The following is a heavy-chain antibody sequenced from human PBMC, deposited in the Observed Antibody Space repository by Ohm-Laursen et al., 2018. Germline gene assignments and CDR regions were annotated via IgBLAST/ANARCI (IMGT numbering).Heavy chain of an antibody. CDR3: ARELAYYDSSGLDAFDI. D-gene: IGHD3-22*01. J-gene: IGHJ3*02. CDR1: GGSISSYY. CDR2: IYYSGST. Sequence: TLSLTCTVSGGSISSYYWSWIRQPPGKGLEWIGYIYYSGSTNYNPSLKSRVTISLDTSKNQFSLKLSSVTAADTAVYYCARELAYYDSSGLDAFDIWGQGTMVTVSS. V-gene: IGHV4-59*01.